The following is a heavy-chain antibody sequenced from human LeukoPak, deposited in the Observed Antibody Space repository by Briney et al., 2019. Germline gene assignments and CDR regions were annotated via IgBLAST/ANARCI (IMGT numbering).Heavy chain of an antibody. D-gene: IGHD1-1*01. J-gene: IGHJ4*02. CDR1: GGSISSGVYY. V-gene: IGHV4-31*03. Sequence: SQTLSPTPTVSGGSISSGVYYWSWIRQHPGTGLEWIGYIYYSGSTYYNPSLKSRVTISVDTSKNQFSLKLSSVTAADTAVYYCASNWYYFDYWGQGTLVTVSS. CDR2: IYYSGST. CDR3: ASNWYYFDY.